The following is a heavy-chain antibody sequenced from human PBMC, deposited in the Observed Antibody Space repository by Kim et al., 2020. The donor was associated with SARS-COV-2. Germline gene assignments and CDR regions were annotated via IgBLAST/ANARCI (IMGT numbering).Heavy chain of an antibody. V-gene: IGHV3-23*01. CDR3: AKDLGYSSSWYGEDY. Sequence: GGSLRLSCAASGFTFSSYAISWVRQAPGKGLEWVSAISGSGGSTYYADSVKGRFTISRDNSKNTLYLQMNSLRAEDTAVYYCAKDLGYSSSWYGEDYWGQGTLVTVSS. CDR2: ISGSGGST. CDR1: GFTFSSYA. D-gene: IGHD6-13*01. J-gene: IGHJ4*02.